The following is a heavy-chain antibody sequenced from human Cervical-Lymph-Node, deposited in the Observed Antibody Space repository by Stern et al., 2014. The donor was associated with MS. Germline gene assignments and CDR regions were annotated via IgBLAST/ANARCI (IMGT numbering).Heavy chain of an antibody. D-gene: IGHD5-18*01. CDR3: ARSGKDGSWIQLWPEGY. Sequence: VHLVESGAEVKKPGASVKVSCKASGYTFTSYGISWVRQAPGQGLEWMGWISAYNGNTNYAQKLQGRVTMTTDTSTSTAYMELRSLRSDDTAVYYCARSGKDGSWIQLWPEGYWGQGTLVTVSS. J-gene: IGHJ4*02. CDR2: ISAYNGNT. CDR1: GYTFTSYG. V-gene: IGHV1-18*01.